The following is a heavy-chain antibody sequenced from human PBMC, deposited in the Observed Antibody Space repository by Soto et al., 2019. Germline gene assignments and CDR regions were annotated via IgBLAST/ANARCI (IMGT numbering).Heavy chain of an antibody. CDR2: INSDGSST. V-gene: IGHV3-74*01. CDR1: GFTFSRYW. CDR3: ARVGFRIAAAGTETPTYYYYYYGMDV. D-gene: IGHD6-13*01. J-gene: IGHJ6*02. Sequence: PGGSLRLSCAASGFTFSRYWMHWVRQAPGKGLVWVSRINSDGSSTSYADSVKGRFTISRDNAKNTLYLQMKSLRAEDTAVYYCARVGFRIAAAGTETPTYYYYYYGMDVWGQGTTVTVSS.